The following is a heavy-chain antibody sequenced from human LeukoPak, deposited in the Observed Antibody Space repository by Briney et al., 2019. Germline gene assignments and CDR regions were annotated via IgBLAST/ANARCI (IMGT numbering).Heavy chain of an antibody. J-gene: IGHJ5*02. D-gene: IGHD3-3*01. CDR2: IYYSGST. Sequence: PSQTLSLTCTVSGGSISSSSYYWGWIRQPPGKGLEWIGSIYYSGSTYYNPSLESRVTISVDTSKNQFSLKLSSVTAADTAVYYCARHATYYDFWSGSRERAPNWFDPWGQGTLVTASS. V-gene: IGHV4-39*01. CDR3: ARHATYYDFWSGSRERAPNWFDP. CDR1: GGSISSSSYY.